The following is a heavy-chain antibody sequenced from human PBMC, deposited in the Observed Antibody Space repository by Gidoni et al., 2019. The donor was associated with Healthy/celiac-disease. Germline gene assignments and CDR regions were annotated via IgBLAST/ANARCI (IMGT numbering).Heavy chain of an antibody. J-gene: IGHJ6*02. V-gene: IGHV1-69*06. CDR1: GGTFSSYA. CDR2: IIPIFGTA. D-gene: IGHD3-3*01. Sequence: QVQLVQSGAEVKKPGSSVKVSCKASGGTFSSYAISWVRQAPGQGLEWMGGIIPIFGTANYAQKFQGRVTITADKSTSTAYMELSSLRSEDTAVYYCASGRFLEWINYYYYGMDVWGQGTTVTVSS. CDR3: ASGRFLEWINYYYYGMDV.